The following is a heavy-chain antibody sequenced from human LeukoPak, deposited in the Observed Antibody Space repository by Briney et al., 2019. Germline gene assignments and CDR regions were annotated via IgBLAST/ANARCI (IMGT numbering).Heavy chain of an antibody. J-gene: IGHJ4*02. CDR1: GFRFSGFW. D-gene: IGHD2-15*01. Sequence: GGSLRLSCAASGFRFSGFWMSWVRQAPGKGPEWVANINQETSEKYYVDSVRGRFTISRENAKNSLSLQMNSLRVEDTAVYYCAREVDRSFGYWGQGNLVIVSS. CDR2: INQETSEK. CDR3: AREVDRSFGY. V-gene: IGHV3-7*01.